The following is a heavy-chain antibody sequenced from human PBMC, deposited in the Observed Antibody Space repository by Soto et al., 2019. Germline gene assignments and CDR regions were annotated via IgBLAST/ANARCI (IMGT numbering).Heavy chain of an antibody. Sequence: VSWKESGVGLSSYAMCWVRQAPGQGLEWMGGIIPIFGTANYAQKFQGRVTITADESTSTAYMELSSLRSEDTAVYYCAINVDTAMVFDYWGQRTLVTVSS. D-gene: IGHD5-18*01. V-gene: IGHV1-69*01. CDR2: IIPIFGTA. CDR3: AINVDTAMVFDY. J-gene: IGHJ4*02. CDR1: GVGLSSYA.